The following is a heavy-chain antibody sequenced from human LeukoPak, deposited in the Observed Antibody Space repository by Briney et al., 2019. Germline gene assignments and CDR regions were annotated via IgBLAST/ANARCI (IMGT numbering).Heavy chain of an antibody. CDR2: ITGSGGST. CDR3: AKSSCGNYYDSYDY. V-gene: IGHV3-23*01. J-gene: IGHJ4*02. CDR1: GFTFSSYA. D-gene: IGHD1-26*01. Sequence: GGSLRLSCAASGFTFSSYAMNWVRQAPGKGLEWVSGITGSGGSTYYADSVKGRFTISRDNSKNTLYVQLNNLRAEHTAVYYCAKSSCGNYYDSYDYWGQGTLVTVSS.